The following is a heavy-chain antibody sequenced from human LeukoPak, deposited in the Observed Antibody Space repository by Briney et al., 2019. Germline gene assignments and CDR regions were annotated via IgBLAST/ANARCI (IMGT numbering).Heavy chain of an antibody. CDR3: AEDFWSGYYSVY. Sequence: GGSLRLSCAASGFTFTTAWMSWVRQAPGKGLEWVSAISGSGGSTYYADSVKGRFTISRDNSKNTLYLQMNSLRAEDTAVYYCAEDFWSGYYSVYWGQGTLVTVSS. V-gene: IGHV3-23*01. CDR2: ISGSGGST. D-gene: IGHD3-3*01. J-gene: IGHJ4*02. CDR1: GFTFTTAW.